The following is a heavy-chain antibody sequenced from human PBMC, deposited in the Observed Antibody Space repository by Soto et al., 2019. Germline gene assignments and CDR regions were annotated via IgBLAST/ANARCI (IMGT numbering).Heavy chain of an antibody. D-gene: IGHD6-19*01. V-gene: IGHV1-69*02. Sequence: QVQLVQSGAEVKKPGSSVRVSCKASGDSFSSSTINWVRQAPGQGLEWMGKINPILDIKNYAQKFESRVTIFADKSTSTAYMELSGLRSDDTAVYYCARGLAVADYYGMDVWGQGTTVTVFS. CDR1: GDSFSSST. CDR2: INPILDIK. J-gene: IGHJ6*02. CDR3: ARGLAVADYYGMDV.